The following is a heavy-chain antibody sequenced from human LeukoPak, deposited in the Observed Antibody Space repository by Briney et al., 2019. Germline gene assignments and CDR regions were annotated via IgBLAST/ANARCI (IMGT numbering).Heavy chain of an antibody. Sequence: GGSLRLSCAASGLAFSAYKMHWVRQAPRKGLVWVSRISTDGYITDYADFVQGRFTASRDNTKNTWSLEMNSLRAEDTAVYYCVVGGSPGYWGQGTLVTVSS. V-gene: IGHV3-74*01. CDR3: VVGGSPGY. J-gene: IGHJ4*02. CDR1: GLAFSAYK. CDR2: ISTDGYIT. D-gene: IGHD2-15*01.